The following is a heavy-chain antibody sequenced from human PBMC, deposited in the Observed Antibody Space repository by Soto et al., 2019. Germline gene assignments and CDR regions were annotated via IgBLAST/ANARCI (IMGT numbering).Heavy chain of an antibody. J-gene: IGHJ6*02. CDR3: ARDPYSSSAGYYYYGMDV. Sequence: SVKVSCKASGGTFSSYAISWVRQAPGQGLEWMGGIIPIFGTANYAQKFQGRVTITADESTSTAYMELSSLRSEDTAMYYCARDPYSSSAGYYYYGMDVWGQGTTVTVSS. V-gene: IGHV1-69*13. CDR2: IIPIFGTA. D-gene: IGHD6-6*01. CDR1: GGTFSSYA.